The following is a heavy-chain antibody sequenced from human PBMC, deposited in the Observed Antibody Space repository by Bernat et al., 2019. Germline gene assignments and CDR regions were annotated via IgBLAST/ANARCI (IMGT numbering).Heavy chain of an antibody. J-gene: IGHJ6*02. Sequence: EVQLVESGGGLVQPGRSLRLSCAASGFTFDDSAMHWVRQAPGKGLEWVSGISWNSGSIGYADCVKGRFTISRDNAKNALYLQMNSLRAEDTALYYCAKDFLSHGFRRYGMDVWGQGTTVTVSS. V-gene: IGHV3-9*01. CDR2: ISWNSGSI. D-gene: IGHD3-10*01. CDR1: GFTFDDSA. CDR3: AKDFLSHGFRRYGMDV.